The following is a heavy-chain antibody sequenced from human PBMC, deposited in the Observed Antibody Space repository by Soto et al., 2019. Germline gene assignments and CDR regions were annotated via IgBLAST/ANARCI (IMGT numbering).Heavy chain of an antibody. CDR3: QGHDNITLDCKYLDS. J-gene: IGHJ4*02. V-gene: IGHV4-4*02. CDR2: MHHSGSI. CDR1: GDSISNTEW. D-gene: IGHD2-15*01. Sequence: SETLSLTCSVSGDSISNTEWWSWVRQPPGKGLEWIGEMHHSGSIHYNASLKSRATLSVDKSRNQFSLQLTSGTAAETAFFFCQGHDNITLDCKYLDSWGPGSFDTGTS.